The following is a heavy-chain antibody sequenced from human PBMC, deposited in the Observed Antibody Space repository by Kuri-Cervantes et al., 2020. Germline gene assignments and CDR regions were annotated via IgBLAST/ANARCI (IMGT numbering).Heavy chain of an antibody. D-gene: IGHD6-13*01. CDR2: IIPIFGTA. V-gene: IGHV1-69*13. Sequence: SVKVSCKASGGTFSSYAISWVRQAPGQGLEWMGGIIPIFGTANYAQKFQGRVTITADESTSTAYMELSSLRAEDTALYHCAKDNGSSWRTNWFDPWGQGTLVTVSS. CDR3: AKDNGSSWRTNWFDP. J-gene: IGHJ5*02. CDR1: GGTFSSYA.